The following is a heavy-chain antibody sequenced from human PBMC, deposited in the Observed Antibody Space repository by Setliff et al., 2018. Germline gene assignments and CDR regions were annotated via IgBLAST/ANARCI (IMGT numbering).Heavy chain of an antibody. D-gene: IGHD3-3*01. CDR3: ARMSGFLYMDV. CDR1: GGSISSGGYY. V-gene: IGHV4-39*01. J-gene: IGHJ6*03. Sequence: SETLSLTCTVSGGSISSGGYYWDWIRQPPGKGLEWIGRVYYSGDTYYIPSLLSRVTISVDTSKNQFSLKLSSVTAADTAVYYCARMSGFLYMDVWGKGTTVTVSS. CDR2: VYYSGDT.